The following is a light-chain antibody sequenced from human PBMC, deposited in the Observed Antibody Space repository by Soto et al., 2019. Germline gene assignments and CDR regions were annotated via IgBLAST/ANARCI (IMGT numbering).Light chain of an antibody. Sequence: EVVMTQSPATLSVSPGERVALSCRANQSVSNKLAWYHQKPGQPPSLLIYEASTRATGIPARFSGSGSGTEFILSISSLQSADFGVYFCQQYNNWPQYTFGQGTNLEI. CDR1: QSVSNK. CDR2: EAS. CDR3: QQYNNWPQYT. V-gene: IGKV3-15*01. J-gene: IGKJ2*01.